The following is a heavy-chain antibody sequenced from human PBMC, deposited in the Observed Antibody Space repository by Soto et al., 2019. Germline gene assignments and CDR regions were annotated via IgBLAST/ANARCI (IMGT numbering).Heavy chain of an antibody. CDR3: AREVRWEPHSYYYYYGMDV. J-gene: IGHJ6*02. Sequence: SETLSLTCTVSGGSISSGDYYWSWIRQPPGKGLEWIGYIYYSGSTYYNPSLKSRVTISVDTSKNQFSLKLSSVTAADTAVYYCAREVRWEPHSYYYYYGMDVWGQGTTVTVSS. V-gene: IGHV4-30-4*01. CDR1: GGSISSGDYY. CDR2: IYYSGST. D-gene: IGHD1-26*01.